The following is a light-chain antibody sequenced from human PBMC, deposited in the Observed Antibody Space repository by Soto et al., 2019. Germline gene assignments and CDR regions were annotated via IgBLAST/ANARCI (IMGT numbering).Light chain of an antibody. Sequence: DIQMTQSPSTLSASVGDRVTITCRASQSISSWLAWYQQKPGKAPKLLIYDASYLERGVPSRFSGSGSGTEFTLTISSLQPYDLATYYCQQYNSFWTFGQGN. CDR1: QSISSW. V-gene: IGKV1-5*01. J-gene: IGKJ1*01. CDR2: DAS. CDR3: QQYNSFWT.